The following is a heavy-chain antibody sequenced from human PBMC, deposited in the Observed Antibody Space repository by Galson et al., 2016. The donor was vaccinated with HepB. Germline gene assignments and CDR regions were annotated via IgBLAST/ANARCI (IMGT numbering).Heavy chain of an antibody. CDR2: DIGSST. Sequence: SLRLSCAASGFMFSNSGMSWVRQAPGKGLEWVAADIGSSTYYADSVKGRFTISRDNANNTLYLQMIRLTAEDTAIYYCTKRPPRLRYFQYWGQGTLVTVSP. CDR1: GFMFSNSG. V-gene: IGHV3-23*01. CDR3: TKRPPRLRYFQY. J-gene: IGHJ4*02. D-gene: IGHD3-16*01.